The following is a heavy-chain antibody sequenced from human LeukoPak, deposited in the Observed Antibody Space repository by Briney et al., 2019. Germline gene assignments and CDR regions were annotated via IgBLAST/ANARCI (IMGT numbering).Heavy chain of an antibody. CDR2: ISSSSSTI. Sequence: PGGSLRLSCAASGFTFSSYAMSWVRQAPGKGLEWVSYISSSSSTIYYADSVKGRFTISRDNAKNSLYLQMNSLRAEDTAVYYCARDAIHDSSEGAFDIWGQGTMVTVSS. CDR1: GFTFSSYA. J-gene: IGHJ3*02. V-gene: IGHV3-48*01. D-gene: IGHD3-22*01. CDR3: ARDAIHDSSEGAFDI.